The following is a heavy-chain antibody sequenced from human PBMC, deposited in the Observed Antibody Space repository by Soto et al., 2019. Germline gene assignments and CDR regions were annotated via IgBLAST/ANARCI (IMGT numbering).Heavy chain of an antibody. CDR1: GGSISSGGYS. D-gene: IGHD4-17*01. Sequence: QLQLQESGSGLVKPSQTLSLTCAVSGGSISSGGYSWSWIRQPPGKGLEWIGYIYHSGSTYYNPSPKTRVTRSVDRSENQFSTKLSAVTAAGTAVYDCARASSTVTTLDYWGQGTLVTVSS. CDR2: IYHSGST. V-gene: IGHV4-30-2*01. CDR3: ARASSTVTTLDY. J-gene: IGHJ4*02.